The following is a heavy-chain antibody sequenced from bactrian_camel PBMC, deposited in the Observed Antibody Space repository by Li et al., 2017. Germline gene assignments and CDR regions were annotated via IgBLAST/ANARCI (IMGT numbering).Heavy chain of an antibody. J-gene: IGHJ6*01. D-gene: IGHD6*01. CDR3: ATGNPEGGSWYGLCFGY. Sequence: HVQLVESGGGLVQPGGSLRLSCAASGFTFSTYYMSWVRQAPGKGLEWVSSIASGGRDAYYVDSVKGRFTISRDNAKNTVYLQMNSLKSEDTALYYCATGNPEGGSWYGLCFGYWGQGTQVTVS. V-gene: IGHV3-2*01. CDR1: GFTFSTYY. CDR2: IASGGRDA.